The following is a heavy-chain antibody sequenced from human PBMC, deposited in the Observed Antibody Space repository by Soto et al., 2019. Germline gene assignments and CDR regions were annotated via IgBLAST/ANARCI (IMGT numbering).Heavy chain of an antibody. CDR1: GFTFSSYA. CDR2: ISGSGGST. J-gene: IGHJ4*02. D-gene: IGHD3-10*01. V-gene: IGHV3-23*01. CDR3: ASWVARGVIRFFDY. Sequence: GGSLRLSCAASGFTFSSYAMSWVRQAPGKGLEWVSAISGSGGSTYYADSVKGRFTISRDNSKNTLYLQMNSLRAEDTAVYYCASWVARGVIRFFDYWGQGTLVTVSS.